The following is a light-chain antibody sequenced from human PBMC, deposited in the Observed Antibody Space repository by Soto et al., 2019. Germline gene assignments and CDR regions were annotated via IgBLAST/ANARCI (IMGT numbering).Light chain of an antibody. J-gene: IGKJ5*01. V-gene: IGKV1-33*01. CDR3: QQYDKTIT. CDR2: DAS. Sequence: DLQMTQSPSSLSASVGDRVTITCQASQDISNYLNWYQQKPGKAPKLLIYDASNLETGVPSRFSGSGSGTDFTFTISSLQPEDIATYYCQQYDKTITFGQGTRLEIK. CDR1: QDISNY.